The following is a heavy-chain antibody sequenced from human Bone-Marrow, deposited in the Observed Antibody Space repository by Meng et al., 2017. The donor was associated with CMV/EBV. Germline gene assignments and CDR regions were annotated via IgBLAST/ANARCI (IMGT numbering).Heavy chain of an antibody. D-gene: IGHD3-22*01. CDR3: ARDPFLWSWFKEEVPGLGY. CDR1: GYTFTGYY. V-gene: IGHV1-18*04. J-gene: IGHJ4*02. Sequence: ASVKVSCKASGYTFTGYYMHWVRQAPGQGLEWMGWISVYNGNTKYAQKFQGRVTTTTDTSTSTAYMELRSLRSDDTAVYYCARDPFLWSWFKEEVPGLGYWGQGTLVTVSS. CDR2: ISVYNGNT.